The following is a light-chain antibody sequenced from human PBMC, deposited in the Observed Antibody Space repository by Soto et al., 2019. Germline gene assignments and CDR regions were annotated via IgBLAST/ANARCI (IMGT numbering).Light chain of an antibody. CDR1: QSVASN. V-gene: IGKV3-15*01. CDR2: GAT. CDR3: QQYHNWPPQYT. Sequence: EIVMTQSPASLSVSPGDGVTLSCRARQSVASNVAWYQQKRGQCPRLLIHGATTRAVGVPGRFSGSGSGTDFTLTISSLQSEDFAVYYCQQYHNWPPQYTFGQGTKLQIK. J-gene: IGKJ2*01.